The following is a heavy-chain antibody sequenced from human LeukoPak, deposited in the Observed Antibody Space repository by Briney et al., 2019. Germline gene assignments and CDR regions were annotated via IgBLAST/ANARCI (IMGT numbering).Heavy chain of an antibody. J-gene: IGHJ4*02. V-gene: IGHV4-39*07. Sequence: SETLSLTCTVSGGSISSSSYYWGWIRQPPGKGLEWIGSIYYSGSTYYNPSLKSRVTISVDTSKNQFSLKLSSVTAADTVVYYCARAMEMATITADYWGQGTLVTVSS. CDR3: ARAMEMATITADY. CDR1: GGSISSSSYY. D-gene: IGHD5-24*01. CDR2: IYYSGST.